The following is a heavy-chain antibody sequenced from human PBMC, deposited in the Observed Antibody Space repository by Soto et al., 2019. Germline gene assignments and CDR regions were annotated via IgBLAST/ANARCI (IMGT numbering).Heavy chain of an antibody. CDR1: GYIFTNYW. Sequence: KVSCKGSGYIFTNYWLGWVRQMPGKGLEWMGIIYPGDSDTRYRPSFQGQVTISADKSNSTAYLQWSSLKASDTAMYYCARPSGTSGWYDYWGQGTLVTVSS. CDR3: ARPSGTSGWYDY. J-gene: IGHJ4*02. D-gene: IGHD6-19*01. V-gene: IGHV5-51*01. CDR2: IYPGDSDT.